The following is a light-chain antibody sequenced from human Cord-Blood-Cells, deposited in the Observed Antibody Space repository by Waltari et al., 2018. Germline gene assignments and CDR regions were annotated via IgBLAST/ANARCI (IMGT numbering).Light chain of an antibody. CDR1: SSDVGGYNY. CDR2: DVS. J-gene: IGLJ3*02. Sequence: QSALTQPRSVSGSPGQSVTISYTGTSSDVGGYNYVSWYQQHPGKAPKLMIYDVSKRPSGVPDRFSGSKSGNTASLTISGLQAEDEADYYCCSYAGSYTFGVFGGGTKLTVL. V-gene: IGLV2-11*01. CDR3: CSYAGSYTFGV.